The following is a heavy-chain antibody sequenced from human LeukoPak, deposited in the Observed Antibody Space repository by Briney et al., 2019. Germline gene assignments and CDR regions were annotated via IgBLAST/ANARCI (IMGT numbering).Heavy chain of an antibody. CDR2: IKSKTDGGTT. Sequence: GGSLRLSCAASGFTFSNAWMSWVRQAPGKGLEWVGRIKSKTDGGTTDYAAPVKGRFTISRDDSKNTLYLQMNSLKTEDTAVYYCTTDQDSPVTDGNYYYGMDVWGQGTTVTVSS. CDR3: TTDQDSPVTDGNYYYGMDV. D-gene: IGHD4-17*01. V-gene: IGHV3-15*01. CDR1: GFTFSNAW. J-gene: IGHJ6*02.